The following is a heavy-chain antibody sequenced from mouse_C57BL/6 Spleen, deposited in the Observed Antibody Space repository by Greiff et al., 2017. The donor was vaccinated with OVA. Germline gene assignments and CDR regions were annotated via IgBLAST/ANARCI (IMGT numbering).Heavy chain of an antibody. J-gene: IGHJ2*01. CDR3: ARYGPYYFDY. V-gene: IGHV1-64*01. Sequence: LQQPGAELVKPGASVKLSCKASGYTFTSYWMHWVKQRPGQGLEWIGMIHPNSGSTNYNEKFKSKATLTVDKSSSTAYMQLSSLTSEDSAVYYCARYGPYYFDYWGQGTTLTVSS. CDR2: IHPNSGST. CDR1: GYTFTSYW. D-gene: IGHD1-1*01.